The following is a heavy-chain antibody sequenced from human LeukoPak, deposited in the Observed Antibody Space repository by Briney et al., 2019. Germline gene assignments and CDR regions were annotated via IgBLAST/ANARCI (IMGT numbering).Heavy chain of an antibody. CDR1: GYTFTGYY. CDR2: INAGNGNT. Sequence: ASVKVSCKASGYTFTGYYMHWVRQAPGQRLEWMGWINAGNGNTKYSQKFQGRVTITRDTSASTAYMELSSLRSEDTAVYYCARTAGTRFHYYYGMDVWGQGTTVTVSS. D-gene: IGHD6-13*01. J-gene: IGHJ6*02. CDR3: ARTAGTRFHYYYGMDV. V-gene: IGHV1-3*01.